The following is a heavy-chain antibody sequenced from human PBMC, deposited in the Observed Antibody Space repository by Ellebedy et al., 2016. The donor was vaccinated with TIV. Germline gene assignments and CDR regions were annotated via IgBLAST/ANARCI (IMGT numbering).Heavy chain of an antibody. CDR2: IYPGDSDT. J-gene: IGHJ4*02. CDR1: GYRFTSYW. CDR3: ARDNYYDSSGYYCLFDY. Sequence: GESLKISCKASGYRFTSYWLGWVPQMPGKGLEWMGIIYPGDSDTRYSPSFQGQVTISADKSTSTAYLQWSSLKASDTAMYYCARDNYYDSSGYYCLFDYWGQGTLVTVSS. D-gene: IGHD3-22*01. V-gene: IGHV5-51*01.